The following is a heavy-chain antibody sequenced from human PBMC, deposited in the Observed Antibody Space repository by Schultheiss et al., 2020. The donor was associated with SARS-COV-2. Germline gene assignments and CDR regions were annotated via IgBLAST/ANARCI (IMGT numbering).Heavy chain of an antibody. CDR1: GFIFSSYS. CDR3: ARVQRTRLYYGDYPDY. J-gene: IGHJ4*02. V-gene: IGHV3-21*01. D-gene: IGHD4-17*01. CDR2: IDSGSTHI. Sequence: GGSLRLSCTASGFIFSSYSMTWVRQAPGKGLEWVSFIDSGSTHIYYADSVKGRFTISRDNAKNSLYLQMNSLRAEDTAVYYCARVQRTRLYYGDYPDYWGQGTLVTVSS.